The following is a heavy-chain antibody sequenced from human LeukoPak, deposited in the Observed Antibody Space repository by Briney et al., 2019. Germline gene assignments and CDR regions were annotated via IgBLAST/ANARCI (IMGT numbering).Heavy chain of an antibody. Sequence: SETLSLTCTVSGGSISSSSYYWGWIRQPPGKGLEWIGSIYYSGSTYYNPSLKSRVTISVDTSKNQFSLKLSSVTAADTAVYYCARGAAATYWGQGTLVTVSS. CDR2: IYYSGST. CDR3: ARGAAATY. D-gene: IGHD6-13*01. J-gene: IGHJ4*02. CDR1: GGSISSSSYY. V-gene: IGHV4-39*07.